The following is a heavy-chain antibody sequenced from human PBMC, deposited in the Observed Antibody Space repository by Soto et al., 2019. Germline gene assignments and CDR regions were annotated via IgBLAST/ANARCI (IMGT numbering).Heavy chain of an antibody. Sequence: PGGSLRLSCAASGFTFSSYAMSWVRQAPGKGLEWVSAISGSGGSTYYADSVKGRFTISRDNSKNTLYLQMNSLRAEDTAVYYCAKGYCSGGSCYRYLLLQHWGQGTLVTVSS. V-gene: IGHV3-23*01. J-gene: IGHJ1*01. D-gene: IGHD2-15*01. CDR3: AKGYCSGGSCYRYLLLQH. CDR1: GFTFSSYA. CDR2: ISGSGGST.